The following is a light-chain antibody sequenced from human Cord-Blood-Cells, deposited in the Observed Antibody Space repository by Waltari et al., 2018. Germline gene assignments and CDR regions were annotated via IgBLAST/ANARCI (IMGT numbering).Light chain of an antibody. Sequence: QSALTQPAAVSGSPGQPNTISCTGPSRDVGGYNYVSWYQQHPGKAPKLMIYEVSNRPSGVSNRFSGSKSGNTASLTISGLQAEDEADYYCSSYTSSSTLYVFGTGTKVTVL. J-gene: IGLJ1*01. CDR1: SRDVGGYNY. V-gene: IGLV2-14*01. CDR3: SSYTSSSTLYV. CDR2: EVS.